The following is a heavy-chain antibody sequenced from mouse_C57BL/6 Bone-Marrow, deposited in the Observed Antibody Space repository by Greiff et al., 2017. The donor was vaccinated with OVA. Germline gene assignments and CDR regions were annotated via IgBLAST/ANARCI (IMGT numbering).Heavy chain of an antibody. V-gene: IGHV5-4*01. D-gene: IGHD1-1*01. CDR1: GFTFSSYA. CDR3: AREEGYYGAWFAY. CDR2: ISDGGSYT. J-gene: IGHJ3*01. Sequence: EVQLVESGGGLVKPGGSLKLSCAASGFTFSSYAMSWVRQTPEKRLEWVATISDGGSYTYYPDNVKGRFTISRDNAKNNLYLQMSHLKSEDTAMYYCAREEGYYGAWFAYWGQGTLVTVSA.